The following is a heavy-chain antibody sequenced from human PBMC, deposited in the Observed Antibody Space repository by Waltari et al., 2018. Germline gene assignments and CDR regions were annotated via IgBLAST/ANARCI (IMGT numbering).Heavy chain of an antibody. Sequence: QITLKESGPTLVKPTQTLTLTCTFSGFSLSTSGVGVVWIRQPPGKALEWLALIYWNDDKRYSPSLKSRLTITKDTSKNQVVLTMTNMDPVDTATYYCAHKISPGSYYAYGYWGQGTLVTVSS. V-gene: IGHV2-5*01. CDR1: GFSLSTSGVG. CDR3: AHKISPGSYYAYGY. J-gene: IGHJ4*02. CDR2: IYWNDDK. D-gene: IGHD3-10*01.